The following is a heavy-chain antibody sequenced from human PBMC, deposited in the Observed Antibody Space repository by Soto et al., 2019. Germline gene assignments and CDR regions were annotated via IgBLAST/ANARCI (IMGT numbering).Heavy chain of an antibody. J-gene: IGHJ4*02. CDR2: ISYDGSNK. Sequence: GGSLRLSCAASGFTFSSYGMHWVRQAPGKGLEWVAVISYDGSNKYYADSVKGRFTISRDNSKNTLYLQMNSLRAEDTAVYYCAKFGDWESEPAAMLSYFDYWGQGTLVTVSS. V-gene: IGHV3-30*18. CDR3: AKFGDWESEPAAMLSYFDY. D-gene: IGHD2-2*01. CDR1: GFTFSSYG.